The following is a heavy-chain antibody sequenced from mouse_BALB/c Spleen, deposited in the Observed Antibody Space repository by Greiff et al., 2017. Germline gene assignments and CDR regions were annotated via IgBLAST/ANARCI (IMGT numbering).Heavy chain of an antibody. CDR3: ARAYDYDGTWFAY. D-gene: IGHD2-4*01. CDR1: GYSFTDYI. J-gene: IGHJ3*01. Sequence: EVQLQQTGPELVKPGASVKISCKASGYSFTDYIMLWVKQSHGKSLEWIGNINPYYGSTSYNLKFKGKATLTVDKSSSTAYMQLNSLTSEDSAVYYCARAYDYDGTWFAYWGQGTLVTVSA. V-gene: IGHV1-39*01. CDR2: INPYYGST.